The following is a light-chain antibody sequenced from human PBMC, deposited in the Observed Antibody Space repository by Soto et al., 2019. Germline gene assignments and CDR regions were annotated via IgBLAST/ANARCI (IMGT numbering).Light chain of an antibody. CDR3: SSYVVIFSVI. Sequence: QSVLTQPPSASGSLGQSVTISCTGTSGDVGHYNYVSWYQQQPGKAPKLMIYEVTKRPSGVPDRFSGYKSGNTASLTVSGLQAEDEADYYCSSYVVIFSVIFGVGSQLTVL. V-gene: IGLV2-8*01. CDR1: SGDVGHYNY. CDR2: EVT. J-gene: IGLJ2*01.